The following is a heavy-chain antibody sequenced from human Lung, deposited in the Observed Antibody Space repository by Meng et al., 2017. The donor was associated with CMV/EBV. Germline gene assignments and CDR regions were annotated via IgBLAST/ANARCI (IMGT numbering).Heavy chain of an antibody. CDR2: IYNVGNT. V-gene: IGHV3-53*01. CDR1: GFTVSSHY. J-gene: IGHJ3*02. CDR3: ANGHCSGAICSGAFDI. Sequence: GEXXTISCVASGFTVSSHYMSWVRQAPGQGLEWVSVIYNVGNTYYADSVKGRFTVSRDNSKNTLYLQMNTLRPEDTAVYYCANGHCSGAICSGAFDIWGQGTMVTVSS. D-gene: IGHD2-15*01.